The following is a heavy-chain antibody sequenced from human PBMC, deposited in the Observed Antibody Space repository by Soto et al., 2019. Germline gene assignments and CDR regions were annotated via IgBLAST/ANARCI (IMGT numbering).Heavy chain of an antibody. V-gene: IGHV1-69*13. CDR2: IIPIFGTA. CDR1: GGTFSSCA. J-gene: IGHJ6*02. Sequence: GASVKVSCKASGGTFSSCAISWVRQAPGQGLEWMGGIIPIFGTANYAQKFQGRVTITADESTSTAYMELSSLRSEDTAVYYCARDCGITMVRGGNEYYYYGMDVWGQGTTVTVSS. D-gene: IGHD3-10*01. CDR3: ARDCGITMVRGGNEYYYYGMDV.